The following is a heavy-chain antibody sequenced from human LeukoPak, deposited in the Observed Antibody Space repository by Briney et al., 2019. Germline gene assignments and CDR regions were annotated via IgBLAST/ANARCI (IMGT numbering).Heavy chain of an antibody. D-gene: IGHD5-24*01. J-gene: IGHJ4*02. Sequence: ASVKVSCKASGYTFTSYAMHWVRQAPGQRLEWMGWINAGNGNTKYSQKFQGRVTITRDTSASTAYMELSSLRSEDTAVYYCARAGRHGGDYVDYWGQGTLVTVSS. CDR3: ARAGRHGGDYVDY. V-gene: IGHV1-3*01. CDR2: INAGNGNT. CDR1: GYTFTSYA.